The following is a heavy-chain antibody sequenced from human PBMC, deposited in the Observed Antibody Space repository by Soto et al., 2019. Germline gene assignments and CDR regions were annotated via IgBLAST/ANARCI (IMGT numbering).Heavy chain of an antibody. CDR2: ISAYNGNT. CDR1: GYTFATYG. V-gene: IGHV1-18*01. Sequence: ATSVKVSCKASGYTFATYGISWVRQAPGQGLEWMGWISAYNGNTNYAQKLQGRVTMTTDTSTSTAYMELRSLRSDDTAVYYCTREFSGYDSGYNWFDPWGQGTQVTVSS. CDR3: TREFSGYDSGYNWFDP. D-gene: IGHD5-12*01. J-gene: IGHJ5*02.